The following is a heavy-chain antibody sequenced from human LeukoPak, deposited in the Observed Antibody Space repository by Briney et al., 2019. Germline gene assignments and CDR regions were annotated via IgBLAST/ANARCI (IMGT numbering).Heavy chain of an antibody. CDR3: AKALGGIYSSSWYGY. J-gene: IGHJ4*02. V-gene: IGHV3-23*01. CDR1: GFTFSSYA. Sequence: GGSLRLSCAASGFTFSSYAMSWVRQAPGKGLEWVSAISGSGGSTYYADSVKGRFTISRDNSKNTLYLQMNSLRAEDTAVYYCAKALGGIYSSSWYGYWGQGTLVTVSS. D-gene: IGHD6-13*01. CDR2: ISGSGGST.